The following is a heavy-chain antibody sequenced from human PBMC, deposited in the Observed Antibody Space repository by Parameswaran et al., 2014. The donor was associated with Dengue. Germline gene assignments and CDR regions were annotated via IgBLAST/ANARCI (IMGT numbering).Heavy chain of an antibody. J-gene: IGHJ6*02. V-gene: IGHV3-49*02. CDR2: IRSKAYGGTT. Sequence: RWIRQPPGKGLEWVGFIRSKAYGGTTEYAASVKGRFTISRDDSKSIAYLQMNSLKTEDTAVYYCTRVLYSSSWSLYYYYYGMDVWGQGTTVTVSS. D-gene: IGHD6-13*01. CDR3: TRVLYSSSWSLYYYYYGMDV.